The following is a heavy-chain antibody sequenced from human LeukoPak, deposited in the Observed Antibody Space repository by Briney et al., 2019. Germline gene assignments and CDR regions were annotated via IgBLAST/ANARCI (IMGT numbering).Heavy chain of an antibody. V-gene: IGHV3-21*04. J-gene: IGHJ5*02. CDR1: GFTFSSYS. Sequence: PGGSLRLSCAASGFTFSSYSMNWVRQAPGKGLEWVSSISSSSSYIYYADSVKGRFTISRDNAKNSLYLQMNSLRAEDTAVYYCATGSKVVTSMNWFDPWGQGTLVTVSS. D-gene: IGHD3-22*01. CDR3: ATGSKVVTSMNWFDP. CDR2: ISSSSSYI.